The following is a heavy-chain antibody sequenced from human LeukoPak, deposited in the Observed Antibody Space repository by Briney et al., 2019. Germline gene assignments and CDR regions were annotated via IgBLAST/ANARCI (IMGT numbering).Heavy chain of an antibody. CDR3: ARGGGRYCSSTSCSKFDY. J-gene: IGHJ4*02. CDR1: GGSISSGGYY. Sequence: PSETLSLTCTVSGGSISSGGYYWSWIRQHPGKDLEWIGYIYYSGSTYYNPSLKSRVTISVDMSKNQFSLKLSSVTAADTAVYYCARGGGRYCSSTSCSKFDYWGQGTLVTVSS. V-gene: IGHV4-31*03. D-gene: IGHD2-2*01. CDR2: IYYSGST.